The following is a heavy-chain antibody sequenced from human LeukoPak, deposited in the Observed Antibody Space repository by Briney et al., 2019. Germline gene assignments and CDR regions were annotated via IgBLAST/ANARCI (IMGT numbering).Heavy chain of an antibody. CDR2: MSPNSGDT. CDR1: GYTFTSYD. V-gene: IGHV1-8*01. J-gene: IGHJ6*03. Sequence: ASVKVSCKASGYTFTSYDINWVRQATGQGLEWMGWMSPNSGDTGYAQKFQGRVTMTWNTSISTAYMELSSLRSEDTAVYYCARIQQWQVQDYYYYMDVWGKGTTVTISS. D-gene: IGHD6-19*01. CDR3: ARIQQWQVQDYYYYMDV.